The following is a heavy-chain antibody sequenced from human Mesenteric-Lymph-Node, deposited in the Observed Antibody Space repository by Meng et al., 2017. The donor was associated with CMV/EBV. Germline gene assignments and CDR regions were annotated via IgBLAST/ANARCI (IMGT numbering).Heavy chain of an antibody. D-gene: IGHD4-17*01. V-gene: IGHV3-48*04. J-gene: IGHJ6*02. CDR2: IGSSGNTL. CDR3: ARDQTTTVTTWTHYYYYYGMDV. CDR1: GFTFSSYA. Sequence: GGSLRLSCAASGFTFSSYAMSWVRQAPGKGLEWVSYIGSSGNTLYYADSVKGRFTVSRDNAKNSLYLQMNSLRAEDTAVYYCARDQTTTVTTWTHYYYYYGMDVWGQGTTVTVSS.